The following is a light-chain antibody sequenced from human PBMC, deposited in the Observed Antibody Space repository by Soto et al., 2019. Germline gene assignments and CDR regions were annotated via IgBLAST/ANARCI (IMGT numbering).Light chain of an antibody. CDR1: SSDVGGYNY. CDR2: DVS. CDR3: SSYTSSSTWV. V-gene: IGLV2-14*01. Sequence: QSVLTQPASMSGSPGQSITISCTGTSSDVGGYNYVSWYQQHPGKAPKLMIYDVSNRPSGVSNRFSGSKSGNTASLTISGLQAEDEADYCCSSYTSSSTWVFGGGTKLTVL. J-gene: IGLJ3*02.